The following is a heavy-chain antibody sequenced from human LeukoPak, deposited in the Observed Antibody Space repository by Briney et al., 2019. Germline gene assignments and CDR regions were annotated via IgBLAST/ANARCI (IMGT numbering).Heavy chain of an antibody. Sequence: GASVKVSCKASGYTLSSYDITWVRQAPGQGLEWMGWISGYNGNTNYAEKLQGRFTMTTDTSTSTAYMELRSLRSDDTAVYYCAREGYCSGTSCDKPFDYWGQGTLVTVAS. CDR3: AREGYCSGTSCDKPFDY. V-gene: IGHV1-18*01. D-gene: IGHD2-2*01. CDR2: ISGYNGNT. CDR1: GYTLSSYD. J-gene: IGHJ4*02.